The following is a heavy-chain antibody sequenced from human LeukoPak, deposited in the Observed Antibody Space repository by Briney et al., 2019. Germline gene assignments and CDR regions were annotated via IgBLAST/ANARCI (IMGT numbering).Heavy chain of an antibody. Sequence: GGSLRLSCAASGFTVSSNYMSWVRQAPGKGLEWVSVIYSGGSTYYADSVKGRFTISRDNSKNTLYLQMNSLRAEDTAVFYCATFPYYFDSSGSYYFDFWGQGTLVTVSS. V-gene: IGHV3-53*05. CDR1: GFTVSSNY. D-gene: IGHD3-22*01. CDR3: ATFPYYFDSSGSYYFDF. CDR2: IYSGGST. J-gene: IGHJ4*02.